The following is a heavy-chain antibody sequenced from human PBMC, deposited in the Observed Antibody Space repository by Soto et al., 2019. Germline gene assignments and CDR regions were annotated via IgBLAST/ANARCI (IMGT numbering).Heavy chain of an antibody. V-gene: IGHV4-39*01. D-gene: IGHD3-16*01. J-gene: IGHJ5*02. CDR2: IYYSGST. CDR1: GGYISGGSDY. Sequence: QLQLQESGPGLVKPSETLSLICTVSGGYISGGSDYWGWISQPQGKGLEWLGNIYYSGSTYYNPSLKSRVTIYVDTSKKQCALKLSSVTAADTSVYYCARLGGWFDPWGQGTLVTVSS. CDR3: ARLGGWFDP.